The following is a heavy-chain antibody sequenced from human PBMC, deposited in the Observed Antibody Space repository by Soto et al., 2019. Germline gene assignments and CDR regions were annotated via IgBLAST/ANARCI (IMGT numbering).Heavy chain of an antibody. V-gene: IGHV1-69*02. CDR3: ASIYGSGYRAFDY. CDR1: GDTFNFYS. CDR2: VNPIVSMS. Sequence: QVQLVQSGAEVKRPGSSVKVSCKASGDTFNFYSINWVRQAPGVGLEWMGRVNPIVSMSNYAQKFQGRVTMTADKSTSTAYMELSSLRSEDTAIYYCASIYGSGYRAFDYWGQGALVTVSS. J-gene: IGHJ4*02. D-gene: IGHD3-10*01.